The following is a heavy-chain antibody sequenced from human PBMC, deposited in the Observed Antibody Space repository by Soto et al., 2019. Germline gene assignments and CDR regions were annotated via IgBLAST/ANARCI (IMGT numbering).Heavy chain of an antibody. CDR1: GYSFTDHY. J-gene: IGHJ4*02. Sequence: QVQLVQSGAEVKEPGASVKVSCKASGYSFTDHYMHWVRQAPGQGLEWMGWINPNSGGTKSAQQFQGRVTMTRDTSVSTAYMELSSLRSEDTAVYYCASNDDFWSGYVNWGQGTLVTVSS. D-gene: IGHD3-3*01. CDR2: INPNSGGT. CDR3: ASNDDFWSGYVN. V-gene: IGHV1-2*02.